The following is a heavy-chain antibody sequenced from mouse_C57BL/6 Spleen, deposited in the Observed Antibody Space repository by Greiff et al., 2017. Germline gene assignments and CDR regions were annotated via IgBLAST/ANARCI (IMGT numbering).Heavy chain of an antibody. J-gene: IGHJ3*01. D-gene: IGHD2-5*01. V-gene: IGHV1-52*01. CDR1: GYTFTSYW. CDR2: IDPSDSET. Sequence: VQLQQPGAELVRPGSSVKLSCKASGYTFTSYWMHRVKQRPIQGLEWIGNIDPSDSETHYNQKFKDKATLTVDKSSSTAYMQLSSLTSEDSAVYYCARFTHYSNYSFDYWGQGTLVTVSA. CDR3: ARFTHYSNYSFDY.